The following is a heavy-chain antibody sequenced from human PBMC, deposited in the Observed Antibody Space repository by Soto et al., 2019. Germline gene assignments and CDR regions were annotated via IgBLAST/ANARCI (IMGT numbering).Heavy chain of an antibody. CDR1: GFTFSGSA. V-gene: IGHV3-73*01. Sequence: PGGSLRLSCAASGFTFSGSAMHWVRQASGKGLEWVGRIRSKANSYATAYAASVKGRFTISRDDSKNTAYLQMNSLKTEDTAVYYCTRRLYYDSSGYFDYWGQGPLVTVSS. J-gene: IGHJ4*02. CDR2: IRSKANSYAT. CDR3: TRRLYYDSSGYFDY. D-gene: IGHD3-22*01.